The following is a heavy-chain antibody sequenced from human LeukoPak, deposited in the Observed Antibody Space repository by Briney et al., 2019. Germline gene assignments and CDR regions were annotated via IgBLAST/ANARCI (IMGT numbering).Heavy chain of an antibody. Sequence: PGGSLRLSCAASGFTFSSFGMHWVRQAPGKRLEWVGIISSDSINKYYADFVQGRFTLFRDNSRSTLSLEMNSLREDDTAVYYCARGTISFDFDDWGQGTLVTVSS. CDR3: ARGTISFDFDD. CDR1: GFTFSSFG. CDR2: ISSDSINK. V-gene: IGHV3-30*03. D-gene: IGHD3-3*01. J-gene: IGHJ4*02.